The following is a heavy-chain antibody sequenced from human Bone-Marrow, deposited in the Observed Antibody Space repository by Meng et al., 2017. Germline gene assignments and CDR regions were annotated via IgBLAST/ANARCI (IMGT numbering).Heavy chain of an antibody. CDR2: ISWDGGST. CDR3: ARGVEGG. J-gene: IGHJ4*02. V-gene: IGHV3-43*01. CDR1: GFTFDDYT. Sequence: GESLKISCAASGFTFDDYTMHWVRQAPGKGLEWVSLISWDGGSTYYADSVKGRFTISRDNAKNSLYLQMNSLRAEDTAVYYCARGVEGGWGQGTLVTVSS.